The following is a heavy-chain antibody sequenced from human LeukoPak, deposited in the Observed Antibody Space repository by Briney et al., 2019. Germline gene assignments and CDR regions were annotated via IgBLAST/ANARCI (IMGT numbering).Heavy chain of an antibody. V-gene: IGHV3-23*01. D-gene: IGHD5-12*01. J-gene: IGHJ4*02. CDR3: AKDQKTGYSPFDS. Sequence: HSGGSLRLSCAASGFTFSSYWMHWVRQAPGKGLMWVSSITGGDGDAHYADAVQGRFTISRDNSKNTLYLQMNSLRAEDTAIYYCAKDQKTGYSPFDSWGQGTLVTVSS. CDR1: GFTFSSYW. CDR2: ITGGDGDA.